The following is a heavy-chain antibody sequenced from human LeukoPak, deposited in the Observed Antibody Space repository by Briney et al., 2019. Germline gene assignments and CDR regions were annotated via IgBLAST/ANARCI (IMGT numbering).Heavy chain of an antibody. CDR2: IYYSGST. D-gene: IGHD3-10*01. V-gene: IGHV4-39*07. J-gene: IGHJ4*02. Sequence: SETLSLTCTVSGGSISSSSYYWGWIRQPPGKGLEWIGSIYYSGSTYYNPSLKSRVTISVDTSKNQFSLKLSSVTAADTAVYYCARSTPHGTMVRGVPNWGQGTLVTVSS. CDR1: GGSISSSSYY. CDR3: ARSTPHGTMVRGVPN.